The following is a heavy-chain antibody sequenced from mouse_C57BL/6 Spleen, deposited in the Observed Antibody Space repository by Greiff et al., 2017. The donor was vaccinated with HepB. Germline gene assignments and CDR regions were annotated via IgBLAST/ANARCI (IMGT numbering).Heavy chain of an antibody. Sequence: VKLQESGPELVKPGASVKISCKASGYAFSSSWMNWVKQRPGKGLEWIGRIYPGDGDTNYNGKLKGKATLTADKSSSTAYMQLSSLTSEDSAVYFCAREGLLRRRFAYWGQGTLVTVSA. CDR3: AREGLLRRRFAY. CDR2: IYPGDGDT. CDR1: GYAFSSSW. J-gene: IGHJ3*01. D-gene: IGHD1-1*01. V-gene: IGHV1-82*01.